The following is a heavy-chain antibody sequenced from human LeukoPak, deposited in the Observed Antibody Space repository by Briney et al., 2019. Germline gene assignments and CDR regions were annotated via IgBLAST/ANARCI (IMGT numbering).Heavy chain of an antibody. V-gene: IGHV3-23*01. CDR1: GFTFSRYS. D-gene: IGHD1-26*01. CDR2: ISGSGGST. CDR3: AKDLVGATGY. J-gene: IGHJ4*02. Sequence: GGSLRLSCAASGFTFSRYSMNWVRQAPGKGLEWVSAISGSGGSTYYADSVKGRFTISRDNSKNTLYLQMNSLRAEDTAVYYCAKDLVGATGYWGQGTLVTVSS.